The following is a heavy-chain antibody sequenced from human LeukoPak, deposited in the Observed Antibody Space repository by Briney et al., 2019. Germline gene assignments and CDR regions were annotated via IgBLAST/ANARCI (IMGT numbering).Heavy chain of an antibody. CDR1: GFTFSSYA. J-gene: IGHJ6*02. CDR3: ARVYRGYPSPYGMDV. CDR2: ISSNGGST. Sequence: LPGGSLRLSCAASGFTFSSYAMHWVRQAPGKGLEYVSAISSNGGSTYYANSVKGRFTISRDNSKNTLYLQMGSLRAEDMAVYYCARVYRGYPSPYGMDVWGQGTTVTVSS. D-gene: IGHD2-15*01. V-gene: IGHV3-64*01.